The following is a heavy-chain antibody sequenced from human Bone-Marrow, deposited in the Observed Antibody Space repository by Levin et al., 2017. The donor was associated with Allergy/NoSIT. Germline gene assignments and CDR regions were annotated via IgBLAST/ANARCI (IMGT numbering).Heavy chain of an antibody. CDR3: ARASWHGYSYNLPTTNAFDI. J-gene: IGHJ3*02. CDR2: IYYSGNT. V-gene: IGHV4-30-4*01. Sequence: RASETLSLTCSVSGGSIFGGDFYWSWIRQPPGKGLEWIGYIYYSGNTYYNPSLKSRVTISVDTSKNQFSLNLSSVTAADTAVYYCARASWHGYSYNLPTTNAFDIWGQGTMVTVS. CDR1: GGSIFGGDFY. D-gene: IGHD5-18*01.